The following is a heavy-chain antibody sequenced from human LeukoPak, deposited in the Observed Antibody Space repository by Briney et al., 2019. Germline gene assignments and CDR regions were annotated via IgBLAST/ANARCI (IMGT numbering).Heavy chain of an antibody. Sequence: SETLSLTCTVSGGSTSSYYWSWIRQPPGKGLEWIGYIYYSGSTNYNPSLKSRVTISVDTSKNQFSLKLSSVTAADTAVYYCARCGGIVVVPAAHNYYYYGMDVWGKGTTVTVSS. CDR2: IYYSGST. D-gene: IGHD2-2*01. J-gene: IGHJ6*04. V-gene: IGHV4-59*01. CDR1: GGSTSSYY. CDR3: ARCGGIVVVPAAHNYYYYGMDV.